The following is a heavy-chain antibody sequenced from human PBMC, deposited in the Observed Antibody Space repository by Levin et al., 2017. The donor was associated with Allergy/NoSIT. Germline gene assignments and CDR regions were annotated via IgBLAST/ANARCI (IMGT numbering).Heavy chain of an antibody. J-gene: IGHJ6*03. V-gene: IGHV1-69*01. CDR3: ARDLNWNTHKYYYYYYYMDV. Sequence: KISCKASGGTFSSYAISWVRQAPGQGLEWMGGIIPIFGTANYAQKFQGRVTITADESTSTAYMELSSLRSEDTAVYYCARDLNWNTHKYYYYYYYMDVWGKGTTVTVSS. D-gene: IGHD1/OR15-1a*01. CDR2: IIPIFGTA. CDR1: GGTFSSYA.